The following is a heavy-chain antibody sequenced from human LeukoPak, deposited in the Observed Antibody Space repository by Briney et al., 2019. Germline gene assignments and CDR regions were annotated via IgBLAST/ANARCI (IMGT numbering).Heavy chain of an antibody. D-gene: IGHD2-15*01. CDR3: AKDPPRGSGDAFDI. Sequence: GGSLRLSCAASGFTFSNYAMSWVRQAPGKGLEWVSTISGSGSSTYYADSVKGRFTVSRDNSRNTLYLQMGSLRAEDSAVYYCAKDPPRGSGDAFDIWGQGTRVTVSS. J-gene: IGHJ3*02. CDR1: GFTFSNYA. CDR2: ISGSGSST. V-gene: IGHV3-23*01.